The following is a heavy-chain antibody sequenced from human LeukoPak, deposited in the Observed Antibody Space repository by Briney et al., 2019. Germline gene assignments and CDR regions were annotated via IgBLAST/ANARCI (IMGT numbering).Heavy chain of an antibody. Sequence: PSETLSLTCTVSGGSISSYYWSWIRQPPGKGLEWLGYIYNSRDTNYNPSLNSRVTFSVDTSKNQFSLKLSSVTAADTAVYYCATKGHIAEPGPHYSGQGSLVTVSS. V-gene: IGHV4-59*01. CDR3: ATKGHIAEPGPHY. J-gene: IGHJ4*02. CDR1: GGSISSYY. CDR2: IYNSRDT. D-gene: IGHD1-14*01.